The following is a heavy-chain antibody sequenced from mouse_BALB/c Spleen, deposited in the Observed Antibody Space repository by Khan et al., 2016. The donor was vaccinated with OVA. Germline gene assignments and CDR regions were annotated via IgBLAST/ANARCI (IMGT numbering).Heavy chain of an antibody. J-gene: IGHJ2*01. CDR3: ARPAYDDYYDY. Sequence: QVRLQQSGPELVRPGVSVKISCKGSGYTFTDYAMYWVKQSHAESLEWIGLISTYSGNTNYNQKFKGKATMTVDKSSTTAYMELARLTSEDSAIYCCARPAYDDYYDYWGQGTTLTVSS. V-gene: IGHV1S137*01. CDR1: GYTFTDYA. CDR2: ISTYSGNT. D-gene: IGHD2-3*01.